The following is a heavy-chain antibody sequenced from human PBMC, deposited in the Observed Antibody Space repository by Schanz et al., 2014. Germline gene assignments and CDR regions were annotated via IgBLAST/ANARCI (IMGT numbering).Heavy chain of an antibody. V-gene: IGHV1-2*06. D-gene: IGHD6-19*01. J-gene: IGHJ4*02. CDR1: GFIFTGYF. Sequence: QVQLVQSGAEVKKPGDSVTVSCKVSGFIFTGYFIHWIRQAPGQGLEWMGRIHPNSGGTDYTQKFQGRVTMTRDTSITTAYMELSGLTSDDTAVYYCARGLVRYFHYWGQGTLVTVSS. CDR2: IHPNSGGT. CDR3: ARGLVRYFHY.